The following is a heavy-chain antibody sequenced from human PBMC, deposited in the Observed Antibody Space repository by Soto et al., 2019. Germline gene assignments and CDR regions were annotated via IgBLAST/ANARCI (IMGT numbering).Heavy chain of an antibody. CDR1: GGSISSYY. Sequence: SETLSLTCTVSGGSISSYYWSWIRQHPGKGLEWIGYIYYSGSTYYNPSLKSRVTISVDTSKNQFSLKLSSVTAADTAVYYCARDLHYYGSGIWRSYYYMDVWGKGTTVTAP. CDR3: ARDLHYYGSGIWRSYYYMDV. V-gene: IGHV4-59*06. J-gene: IGHJ6*03. CDR2: IYYSGST. D-gene: IGHD3-10*01.